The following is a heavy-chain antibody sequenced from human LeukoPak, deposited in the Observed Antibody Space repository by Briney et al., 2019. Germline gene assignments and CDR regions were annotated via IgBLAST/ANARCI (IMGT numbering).Heavy chain of an antibody. Sequence: SGTLSLTCTVSGGSISSYYWSWIRQPAGKGLEWIGRIYTSGSTNYSPSLKSRVTMSVDTSKNQFSLKLSSVTAADTAVYYCAASDMYYYDSRGAFDIWGQGTMVAVSS. D-gene: IGHD3-22*01. J-gene: IGHJ3*02. CDR1: GGSISSYY. CDR2: IYTSGST. V-gene: IGHV4-4*07. CDR3: AASDMYYYDSRGAFDI.